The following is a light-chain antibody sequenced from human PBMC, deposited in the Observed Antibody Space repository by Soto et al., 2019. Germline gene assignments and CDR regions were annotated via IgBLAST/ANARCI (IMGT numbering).Light chain of an antibody. CDR1: SSNIGSNY. Sequence: QSVLTQPPSASGTPGQRVTISCSASSSNIGSNYVYWYQQLPGTAPKLLIYRNDQRSSGVPDRFSGSKSGTSASLAISGLRSEDEADYYCAAWDDSLSGPGVFGGGTKLTVL. J-gene: IGLJ2*01. CDR3: AAWDDSLSGPGV. V-gene: IGLV1-47*01. CDR2: RND.